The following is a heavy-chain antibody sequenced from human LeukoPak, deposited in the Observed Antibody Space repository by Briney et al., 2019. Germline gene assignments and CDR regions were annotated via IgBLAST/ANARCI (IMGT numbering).Heavy chain of an antibody. CDR1: GYTFTGYY. V-gene: IGHV1-2*02. J-gene: IGHJ3*02. CDR3: AWIYCSSTSCYQILYPDAFDI. D-gene: IGHD2-2*01. CDR2: INPNSGGT. Sequence: ASVKVSCKASGYTFTGYYMHWVRQAPGQGLEWMGWINPNSGGTNYAQKFQGRVTMTRDTSISTAYMELSRLRSDDTAVYYCAWIYCSSTSCYQILYPDAFDIWGQGTMVTVSS.